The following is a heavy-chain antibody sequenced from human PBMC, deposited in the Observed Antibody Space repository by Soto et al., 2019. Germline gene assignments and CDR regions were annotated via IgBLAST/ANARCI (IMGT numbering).Heavy chain of an antibody. D-gene: IGHD6-6*01. CDR1: GFSFTGYY. Sequence: ASVKVSCKASGFSFTGYYIHWLRQAPGQGLEWMGWINAHSGGTEYAQKFQGRVTLTRDTSIATAYLTLTSLTSDDTALYYCAKDLTRQLAYWLDPWGQGTQVTVSS. V-gene: IGHV1-2*02. CDR2: INAHSGGT. CDR3: AKDLTRQLAYWLDP. J-gene: IGHJ5*02.